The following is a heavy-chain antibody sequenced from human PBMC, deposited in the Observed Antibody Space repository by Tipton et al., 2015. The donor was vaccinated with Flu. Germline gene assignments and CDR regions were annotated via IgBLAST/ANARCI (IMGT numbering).Heavy chain of an antibody. CDR1: GGSFSGYY. J-gene: IGHJ6*02. CDR2: INHSGST. D-gene: IGHD2-15*01. CDR3: ARIAYPGWWLPGLGFKYYYYYYGMDV. Sequence: LRLSCAVYGGSFSGYYWSWIRQPPGKGLEWIGEINHSGSTNYNPSLKSQVTISVDTSKNQFSLKLSSVTAADTAVYYCARIAYPGWWLPGLGFKYYYYYYGMDVWGQGTTVTVSS. V-gene: IGHV4-34*01.